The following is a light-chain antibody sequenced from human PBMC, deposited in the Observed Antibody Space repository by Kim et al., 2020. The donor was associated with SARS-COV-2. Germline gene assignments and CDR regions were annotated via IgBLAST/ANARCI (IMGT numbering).Light chain of an antibody. CDR2: GAA. CDR1: QSVSSSY. Sequence: GERATLSCRASQSVSSSYLAWYQQKPGQAPRLLIYGAASRATGIPDRFSGSGSGTDFTLTISRLEPEDCAVYYCQQYGSSPRFTFGPGTKVDIK. CDR3: QQYGSSPRFT. V-gene: IGKV3-20*01. J-gene: IGKJ3*01.